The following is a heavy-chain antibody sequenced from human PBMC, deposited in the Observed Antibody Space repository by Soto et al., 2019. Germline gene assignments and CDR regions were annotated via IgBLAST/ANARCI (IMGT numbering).Heavy chain of an antibody. V-gene: IGHV1-69*13. CDR3: ARPHYGGNSGYFDY. CDR2: IIPIFGTA. Sequence: SVKVSCKASGGTFSSYAISWVRQAPGQGLEWMGGIIPIFGTANYAQKFQGRVTITADESTSTAYMELSSLRSEDTAVYYCARPHYGGNSGYFDYWGQGTLVTVSS. J-gene: IGHJ4*02. D-gene: IGHD4-17*01. CDR1: GGTFSSYA.